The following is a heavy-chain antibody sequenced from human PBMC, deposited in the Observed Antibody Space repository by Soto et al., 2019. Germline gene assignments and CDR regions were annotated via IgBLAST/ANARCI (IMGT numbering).Heavy chain of an antibody. J-gene: IGHJ4*02. V-gene: IGHV4-39*01. CDR3: ARAYDSSGYPNYYFDC. Sequence: PGKGLEWIGSIYYSGSTYYNPSLKSRVTISVDTSKNQFSLKLSSVTAADTAVYYCARAYDSSGYPNYYFDCWGQGTLVTVSS. CDR2: IYYSGST. D-gene: IGHD3-22*01.